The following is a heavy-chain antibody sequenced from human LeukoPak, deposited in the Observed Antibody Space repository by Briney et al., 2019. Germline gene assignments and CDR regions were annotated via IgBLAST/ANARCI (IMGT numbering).Heavy chain of an antibody. D-gene: IGHD3-10*01. CDR3: ARTLQDHYYGSGSYSSFDY. Sequence: GESLKISCKGSGYSFTSYWIGWVRQMPGKGLEWMGIIYPGDSGTRYSPSFQGQVTISADKSISTAYLQWSSLKASDTAMYYCARTLQDHYYGSGSYSSFDYWGQGTLVTVSS. CDR2: IYPGDSGT. V-gene: IGHV5-51*01. J-gene: IGHJ4*02. CDR1: GYSFTSYW.